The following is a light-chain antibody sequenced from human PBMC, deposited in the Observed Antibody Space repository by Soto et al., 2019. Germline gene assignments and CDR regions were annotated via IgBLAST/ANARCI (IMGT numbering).Light chain of an antibody. CDR3: QQYDDFPPT. CDR1: HDITNY. CDR2: DAS. Sequence: DIQMTQSPSSLSASVGDRVTITCQASHDITNYLNWYQQKPGNPPKLLIYDASNLETGVPSRFSRTGSGTDFTFTISSLQPEDIATYYCQQYDDFPPTFGPGTKLDFK. J-gene: IGKJ3*01. V-gene: IGKV1-33*01.